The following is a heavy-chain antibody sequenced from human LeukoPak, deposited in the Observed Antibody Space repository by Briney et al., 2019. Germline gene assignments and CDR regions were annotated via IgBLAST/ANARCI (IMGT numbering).Heavy chain of an antibody. CDR1: GFTFSSYD. CDR3: ARGSGYYPTDDAFDI. Sequence: GGSLRLSCAVSGFTFSSYDMSWVREAPGKGLEWVSSISSSSSYIYYADPVKGRFTISRDNAKNSLYLQMNSLRADDTAVYYCARGSGYYPTDDAFDIWGQGTMVTVSS. J-gene: IGHJ3*02. D-gene: IGHD3-22*01. CDR2: ISSSSSYI. V-gene: IGHV3-21*01.